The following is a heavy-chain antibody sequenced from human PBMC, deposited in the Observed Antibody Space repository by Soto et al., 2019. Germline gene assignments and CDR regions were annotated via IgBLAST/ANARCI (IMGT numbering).Heavy chain of an antibody. J-gene: IGHJ4*02. CDR3: AHKGGGDRILDY. V-gene: IGHV2-5*02. CDR1: GFSLSTSGVG. CDR2: IYWDDAK. Sequence: QITLKESGPPLVKPTQTLTLTCTFSGFSLSTSGVGVGWIRQPPGKALEWLALIYWDDAKHYSPSLKSRLTIPKDTSKNQVVLTMTNMDPVDTATYYCAHKGGGDRILDYWGQGTLVTVSS. D-gene: IGHD3-16*01.